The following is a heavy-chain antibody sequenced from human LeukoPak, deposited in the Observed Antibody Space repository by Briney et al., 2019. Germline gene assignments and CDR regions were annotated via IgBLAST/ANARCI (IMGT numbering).Heavy chain of an antibody. Sequence: PGGSLRLSCEASGFSFSRYWMSWVRQAPGKGLEWVSAISGSGGSTYYADSVKGRFTISRDNSKNTLYLQMNSLRAEDTAVYYCAKPNWDDILAWSYWGQGTLVTVSS. CDR1: GFSFSRYW. V-gene: IGHV3-23*01. D-gene: IGHD3-9*01. J-gene: IGHJ4*02. CDR3: AKPNWDDILAWSY. CDR2: ISGSGGST.